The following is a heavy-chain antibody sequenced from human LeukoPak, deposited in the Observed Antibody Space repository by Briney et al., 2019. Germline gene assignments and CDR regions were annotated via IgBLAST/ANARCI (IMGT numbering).Heavy chain of an antibody. V-gene: IGHV3-21*06. CDR2: ISSSSKNI. CDR1: GFTLSDFG. J-gene: IGHJ4*02. D-gene: IGHD2/OR15-2a*01. CDR3: ASKFLGQGH. Sequence: PGGSLRLSCAVSGFTLSDFGMNWVRQAPGKGLEWVSFISSSSKNIYYADSVRGRFTISRDNAKNSLYLEMNSLRGDDTAVYYCASKFLGQGHWGQGTLVIVSS.